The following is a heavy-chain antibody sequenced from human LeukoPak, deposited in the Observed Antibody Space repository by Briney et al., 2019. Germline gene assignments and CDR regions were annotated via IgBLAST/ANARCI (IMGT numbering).Heavy chain of an antibody. D-gene: IGHD3-22*01. J-gene: IGHJ4*02. V-gene: IGHV3-30-3*01. Sequence: PGGSLRPSCAASGFTFSSYAMHWVRQAPGKGLEWVAVISYDGSNKYYADSAKGRFTISRDNSKNTLYLQMNSLRAEDTAVYYCARGVKDTYDSSGYYYYYWGQGTLVTVSS. CDR2: ISYDGSNK. CDR1: GFTFSSYA. CDR3: ARGVKDTYDSSGYYYYY.